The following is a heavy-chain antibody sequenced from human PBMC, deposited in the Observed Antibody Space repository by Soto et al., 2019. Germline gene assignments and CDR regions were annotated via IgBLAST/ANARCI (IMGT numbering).Heavy chain of an antibody. CDR1: GFSFSRNA. Sequence: QLLESGGGLVQPGGSLRLSCEASGFSFSRNAMSWVRQAPGKGLEWVSSISSGGNTYYADSVKGRFTISRDNSKNTQSPQMTSLGAEDTAVYYCAKLGYCTGGTCFLDDYYGVDVWGQGTTVT. CDR3: AKLGYCTGGTCFLDDYYGVDV. D-gene: IGHD2-8*02. CDR2: ISSGGNT. V-gene: IGHV3-23*01. J-gene: IGHJ6*02.